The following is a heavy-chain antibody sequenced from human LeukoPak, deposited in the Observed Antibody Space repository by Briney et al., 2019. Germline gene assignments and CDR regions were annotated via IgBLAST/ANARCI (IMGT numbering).Heavy chain of an antibody. CDR2: INPSGGST. J-gene: IGHJ1*01. V-gene: IGHV1-46*01. Sequence: APVKLSCKASGYTFTSYYMHWVRQSPGQGLEWMGIINPSGGSTNYGQKFQGRVTMTRDTSTSTVYMELSSLRSEDTAVYYCARDSGYGGHCEGYWGEGTVDPVSS. D-gene: IGHD4-23*01. CDR1: GYTFTSYY. CDR3: ARDSGYGGHCEGY.